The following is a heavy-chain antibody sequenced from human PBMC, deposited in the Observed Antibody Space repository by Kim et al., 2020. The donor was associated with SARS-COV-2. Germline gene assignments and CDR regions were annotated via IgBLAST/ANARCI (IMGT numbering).Heavy chain of an antibody. CDR1: GFTFSSYG. V-gene: IGHV3-33*01. CDR3: ARDLVPGSLLGPIDY. CDR2: IWYDGSNK. J-gene: IGHJ4*02. Sequence: GGSLRLSCAASGFTFSSYGMHWVRQAPGKGLEWVAVIWYDGSNKYYADSVKGRFTISRDNSKNTLYLQMNSLRAEDTAVYYCARDLVPGSLLGPIDYWGQGTLVTVSS. D-gene: IGHD3-10*01.